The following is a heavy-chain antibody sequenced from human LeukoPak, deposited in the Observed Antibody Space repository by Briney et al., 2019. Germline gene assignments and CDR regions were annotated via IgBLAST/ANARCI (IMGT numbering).Heavy chain of an antibody. CDR1: GGSISSYY. CDR3: AAYSDEIYYYYYGMDV. D-gene: IGHD6-13*01. CDR2: IYYSGST. V-gene: IGHV4-59*01. Sequence: SETLSLTCTVSGGSISSYYWSWIRQPPGKGLEWIGYIYYSGSTNYNPFLKSRVTISVDTSKNQFSLKLSSVTAADTAVYYCAAYSDEIYYYYYGMDVWGQGTTVTVSS. J-gene: IGHJ6*02.